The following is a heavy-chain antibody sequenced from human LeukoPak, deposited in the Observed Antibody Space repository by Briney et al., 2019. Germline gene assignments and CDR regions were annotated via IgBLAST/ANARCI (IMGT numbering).Heavy chain of an antibody. CDR1: GGTFSSYA. CDR3: ARDREWFDP. CDR2: IIPILGIA. J-gene: IGHJ5*02. Sequence: ASVKVSRKASGGTFSSYAISWVRQAPGQGLEWMGKIIPILGIANYAQKFQGRVTITADKSTSTAYMELSSLRSEDTAVYYCARDREWFDPWGQGTLVTVSS. V-gene: IGHV1-69*04.